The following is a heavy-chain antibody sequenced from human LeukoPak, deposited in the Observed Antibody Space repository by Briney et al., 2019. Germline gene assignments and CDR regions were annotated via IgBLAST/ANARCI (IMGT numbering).Heavy chain of an antibody. V-gene: IGHV3-30-3*01. CDR1: GFTFSSYA. CDR2: ISYDGSNK. J-gene: IGHJ4*02. CDR3: ARGPSEDYYYGSGSYYSSDY. Sequence: GRSLRLSCAASGFTFSSYAMHWVRQAPGKGLEWVAVISYDGSNKYYADSVKGRFTISRDNSKNTLYLQMNSLRAKDTAVYYCARGPSEDYYYGSGSYYSSDYWGQGTLVTVSS. D-gene: IGHD3-10*01.